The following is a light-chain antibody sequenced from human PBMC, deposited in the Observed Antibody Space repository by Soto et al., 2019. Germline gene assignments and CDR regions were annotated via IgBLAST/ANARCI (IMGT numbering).Light chain of an antibody. CDR3: HQYGSSGT. V-gene: IGKV3-20*01. CDR1: QNLGTLY. Sequence: EIVLKQSPCAVSLSPGERGTLSCGASQNLGTLYLAWFQQKSGQAPRLLIYGASNRATGIPDRFSGSGSGTDFTLTISRLEPEDFAVYYCHQYGSSGTFGQGTNVAIK. CDR2: GAS. J-gene: IGKJ1*01.